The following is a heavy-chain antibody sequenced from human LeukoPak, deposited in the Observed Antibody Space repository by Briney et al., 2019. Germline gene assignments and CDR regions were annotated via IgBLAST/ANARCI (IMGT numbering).Heavy chain of an antibody. Sequence: GGSLRLSCAASGFSFDDYAMHWVRQAPGKGLEWVAGISWSSGNIGYADSVKGRFTISRDNAENSLHLQMNSLRTEDAALYFCARDAWRRAFNYGMDVWGQGTTVAVSS. D-gene: IGHD5-12*01. CDR3: ARDAWRRAFNYGMDV. CDR1: GFSFDDYA. J-gene: IGHJ6*02. CDR2: ISWSSGNI. V-gene: IGHV3-9*01.